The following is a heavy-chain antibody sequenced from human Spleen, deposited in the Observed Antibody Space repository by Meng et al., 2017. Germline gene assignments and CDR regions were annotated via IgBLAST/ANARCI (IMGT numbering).Heavy chain of an antibody. Sequence: GGSLRLSCAASGFTFSSYWMSWVRQAPGKGLEWISYINSGGGTKYYADSVKGRFTISRDNAENLVYLQMNSLRAEDTAVYYCARVGPLYYYDSTGYYLWGQGTLVTVSS. CDR1: GFTFSSYW. D-gene: IGHD3-22*01. V-gene: IGHV3-48*04. CDR3: ARVGPLYYYDSTGYYL. J-gene: IGHJ4*02. CDR2: INSGGGTK.